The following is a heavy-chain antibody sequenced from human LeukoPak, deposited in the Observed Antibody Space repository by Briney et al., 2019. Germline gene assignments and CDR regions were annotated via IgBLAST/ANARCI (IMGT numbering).Heavy chain of an antibody. D-gene: IGHD3-10*01. V-gene: IGHV3-49*04. CDR1: GFTFGDYA. CDR3: TSLWFGELFLSY. J-gene: IGHJ4*02. Sequence: GSLRLSCTASGFTFGDYAMSWVRQAPGKGLEWVGFIRSKAYGGTTEYAASVKGRFTISRDDSKSIAYLQMNSLKTEDTAVYYCTSLWFGELFLSYWGQGTLVTVSS. CDR2: IRSKAYGGTT.